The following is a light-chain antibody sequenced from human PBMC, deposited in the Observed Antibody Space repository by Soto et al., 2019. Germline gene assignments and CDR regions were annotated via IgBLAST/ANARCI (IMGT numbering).Light chain of an antibody. CDR1: QTISRH. V-gene: IGKV3-11*01. Sequence: EIVLTQSPATLSLSPGETATLSCRASQTISRHLAWYQRKPGQAPRLLIYDISYRDTGVPARFSGSGSGTYFTLTISSLEPEDSAVYYWRQRIWPRITFGQGTRLEIK. CDR2: DIS. CDR3: RQRIWPRIT. J-gene: IGKJ2*01.